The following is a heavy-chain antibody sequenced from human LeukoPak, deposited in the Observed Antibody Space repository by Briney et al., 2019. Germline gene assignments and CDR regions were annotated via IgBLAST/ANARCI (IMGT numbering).Heavy chain of an antibody. Sequence: RGESLKISCKGSGYSFTSYWIGWVRQMPGKGLEWMGIIYPGDSDTRYSPSFQGQVTISADKSISTAYLQWSSLKASDTAMYYCARRLYSGYGYGWFDPWGQGTLVTVSS. D-gene: IGHD5-18*01. CDR1: GYSFTSYW. CDR2: IYPGDSDT. CDR3: ARRLYSGYGYGWFDP. V-gene: IGHV5-51*01. J-gene: IGHJ5*02.